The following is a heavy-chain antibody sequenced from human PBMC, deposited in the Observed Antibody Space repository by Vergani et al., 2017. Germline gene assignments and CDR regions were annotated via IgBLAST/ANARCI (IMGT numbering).Heavy chain of an antibody. D-gene: IGHD2-15*01. Sequence: QLQLQESGPGLVKPSETLSLTCTVSGGSISSSSYYWGWIRQPPGKGLEWIGSIYYSGSTYYNPSLKTRVTISVDTSKNQFSLKLNSLTAADTAVYYCARHKWSADWFDPWGQGTLVTVSS. CDR3: ARHKWSADWFDP. CDR2: IYYSGST. CDR1: GGSISSSSYY. V-gene: IGHV4-39*01. J-gene: IGHJ5*02.